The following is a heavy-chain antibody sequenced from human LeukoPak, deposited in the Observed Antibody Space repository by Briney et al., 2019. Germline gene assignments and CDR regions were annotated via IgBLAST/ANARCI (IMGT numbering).Heavy chain of an antibody. CDR3: AKGRPVAGASGKGYVDY. J-gene: IGHJ4*02. D-gene: IGHD6-19*01. V-gene: IGHV3-30*02. CDR2: IRFDGSNK. CDR1: GFTSSSFG. Sequence: GGSLRLSCAASGFTSSSFGMHWVRQAPGKGLAWVAFIRFDGSNKYYEDSVKGRFTISRDDSKNTLYLQMNSMRAEDTAVYYCAKGRPVAGASGKGYVDYWGQGTLVTVSS.